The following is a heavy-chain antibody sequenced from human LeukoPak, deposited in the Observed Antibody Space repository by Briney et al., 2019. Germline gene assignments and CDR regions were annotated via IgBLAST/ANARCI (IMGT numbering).Heavy chain of an antibody. V-gene: IGHV3-33*08. CDR2: IWYDGSNE. Sequence: GGSLRLSCSASGFTFSSYGMHWVRQAPGKGLEWVAVIWYDGSNEYYADSVKGRFTISRDNSKNTLYLQMNSLRAEDTAVYYCARDLIAGSGYYSYFDYWGQGTLVTVSS. D-gene: IGHD3-10*01. CDR1: GFTFSSYG. J-gene: IGHJ4*02. CDR3: ARDLIAGSGYYSYFDY.